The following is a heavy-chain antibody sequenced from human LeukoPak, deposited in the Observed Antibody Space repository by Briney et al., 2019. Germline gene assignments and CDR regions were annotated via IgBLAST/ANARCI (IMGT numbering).Heavy chain of an antibody. J-gene: IGHJ6*02. CDR3: ATTGYSSSWYGDYYYYYGMDV. CDR1: GFTFSSYG. Sequence: PGRSLRLSCAASGFTFSSYGMHWVRQAPGKGLEWVAVISYDGSNKYYADSVKGRFTISRDNSKNTLYLQMNSLRAEDTAVYYCATTGYSSSWYGDYYYYYGMDVWGQGTTVTVSS. V-gene: IGHV3-30*03. D-gene: IGHD6-13*01. CDR2: ISYDGSNK.